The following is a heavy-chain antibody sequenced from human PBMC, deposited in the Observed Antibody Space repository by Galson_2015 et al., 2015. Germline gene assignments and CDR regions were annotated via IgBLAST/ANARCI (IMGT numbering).Heavy chain of an antibody. CDR3: AKGVYHSGGCQHYFDY. CDR2: INWNSANK. D-gene: IGHD3-22*01. CDR1: GFTFDDSG. V-gene: IGHV3-9*01. Sequence: SLRLSCAASGFTFDDSGMHWVRQVPGKGLEWASGINWNSANKRYADSVEGRFTISRDNVKNSPFLQMDSLRVEDTALYYCAKGVYHSGGCQHYFDYWGQGTLVTVSS. J-gene: IGHJ4*02.